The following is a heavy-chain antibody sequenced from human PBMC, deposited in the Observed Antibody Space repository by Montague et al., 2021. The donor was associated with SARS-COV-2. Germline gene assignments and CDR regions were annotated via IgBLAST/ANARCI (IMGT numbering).Heavy chain of an antibody. CDR3: ARGVGITIFGDLSLEGDYYYSMDV. CDR1: VFTFRSHW. J-gene: IGHJ6*02. D-gene: IGHD3-3*01. V-gene: IGHV3-74*01. CDR2: IDNDGSST. Sequence: SLRLSCAASVFTFRSHWMHWVRQVPEKGLVWVSRIDNDGSSTNYVDSVKGRFTISRDNAKNTLDLQMHSQRVEDTAVYFCARGVGITIFGDLSLEGDYYYSMDVWGQGTAVTVSS.